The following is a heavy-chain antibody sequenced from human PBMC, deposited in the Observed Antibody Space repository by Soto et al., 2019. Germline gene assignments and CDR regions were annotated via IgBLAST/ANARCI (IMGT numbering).Heavy chain of an antibody. D-gene: IGHD3-9*01. Sequence: PSETLSLTCTVSGGSISSYYWSWIRRPPGKGLEWIGYIYYSGSTNYNPSLKSRVTISVDTFKNQFSLKLSSVTAADTAVYYCARVQGYYDILTGYYRPYYYYGMDVWGQGTTVTVSS. CDR3: ARVQGYYDILTGYYRPYYYYGMDV. CDR2: IYYSGST. CDR1: GGSISSYY. V-gene: IGHV4-59*01. J-gene: IGHJ6*02.